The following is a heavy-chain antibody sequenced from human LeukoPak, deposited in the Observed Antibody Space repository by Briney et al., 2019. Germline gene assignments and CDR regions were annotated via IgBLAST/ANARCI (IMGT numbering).Heavy chain of an antibody. CDR3: ARLALAADPFDY. Sequence: GESLKIPCKGSGYSFTTYWIVWVRQMPGKGLEWMGIIYPGDSDTRYSPSFQGQVTISADKSISTAYLQWSSLKASDTAMYYCARLALAADPFDYWGQGTLVTVSS. J-gene: IGHJ4*02. D-gene: IGHD6-13*01. CDR1: GYSFTTYW. V-gene: IGHV5-51*01. CDR2: IYPGDSDT.